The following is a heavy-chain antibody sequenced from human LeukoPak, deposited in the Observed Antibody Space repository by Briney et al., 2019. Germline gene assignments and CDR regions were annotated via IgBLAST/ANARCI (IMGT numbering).Heavy chain of an antibody. V-gene: IGHV4-34*01. CDR1: GGSFSGYY. CDR2: INHSGST. CDR3: ARGGPDIVATIWFWVLDY. Sequence: PSETLSLTCAVYGGSFSGYYWSWIRQPPGKGLEWIGEINHSGSTNYNPSLKSRVTISVDTSKNQFSLKLSSVTAADTAVYYCARGGPDIVATIWFWVLDYWGQGTLATVSS. D-gene: IGHD5-12*01. J-gene: IGHJ4*02.